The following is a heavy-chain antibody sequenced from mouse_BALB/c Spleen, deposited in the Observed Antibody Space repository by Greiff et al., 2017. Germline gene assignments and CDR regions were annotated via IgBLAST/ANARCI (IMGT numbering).Heavy chain of an antibody. CDR2: IWSDGST. J-gene: IGHJ4*01. V-gene: IGHV2-6-2*01. CDR1: GLSLTSYG. Sequence: VKLMESGPDLVAPSQSLSITCTVSGLSLTSYGVHWVRQPPGKGLEWLVVIWSDGSTTYNSALKSRLSISKDNSKSQVFLKMNSLQTDDTAMYYCARHSFYYGNYYAMDYWGQGTSVTVSS. D-gene: IGHD2-1*01. CDR3: ARHSFYYGNYYAMDY.